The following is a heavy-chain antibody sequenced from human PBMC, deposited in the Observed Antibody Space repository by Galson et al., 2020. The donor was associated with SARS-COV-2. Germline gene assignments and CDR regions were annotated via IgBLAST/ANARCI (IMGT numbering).Heavy chain of an antibody. CDR3: ARDGQSSRGWAFDY. V-gene: IGHV3-33*01. Sequence: GESLKISCAAPGFTFSDHAMHWVRQAPGKGLEWVAQIFFDGSEKYYGDSVRGRFTIPRDSSKNTVYLQMNNLRVDDTAVYYCARDGQSSRGWAFDYWGQGTLLTVSS. CDR1: GFTFSDHA. CDR2: IFFDGSEK. J-gene: IGHJ4*02. D-gene: IGHD6-19*01.